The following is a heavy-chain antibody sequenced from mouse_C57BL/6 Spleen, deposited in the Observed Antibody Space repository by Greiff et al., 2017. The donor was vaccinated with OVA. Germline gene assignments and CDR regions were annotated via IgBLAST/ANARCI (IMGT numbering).Heavy chain of an antibody. V-gene: IGHV1-43*01. J-gene: IGHJ1*03. D-gene: IGHD2-1*01. CDR1: GYSFTGYY. Sequence: VHVKQSGPELVKPGASVKISCKASGYSFTGYYMHWVKQSSEKSLEWIGEINPSTGGTSYNQKFKGKASLTVDKSSSTAYMQLKSLTSEDSAVYYCARIYYGNYDWYFDVWGTGTTVTVSS. CDR2: INPSTGGT. CDR3: ARIYYGNYDWYFDV.